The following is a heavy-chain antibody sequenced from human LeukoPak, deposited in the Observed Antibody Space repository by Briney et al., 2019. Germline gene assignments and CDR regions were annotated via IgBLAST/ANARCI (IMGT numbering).Heavy chain of an antibody. CDR2: INTSGST. CDR3: ATCCSTTSYYYYMDV. V-gene: IGHV4-4*07. CDR1: GGSISNYY. D-gene: IGHD1-26*01. Sequence: PSETLSLTCTVSGGSISNYYWSWIRQPAGKGLEWIGRINTSGSTHYNSSLKSRVTMSVDSSKNQFSLKLRSVTAADTAVYYCATCCSTTSYYYYMDVWGKGTTVTVSS. J-gene: IGHJ6*03.